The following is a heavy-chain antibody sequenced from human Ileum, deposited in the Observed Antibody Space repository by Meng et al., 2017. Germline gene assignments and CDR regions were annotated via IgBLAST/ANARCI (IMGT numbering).Heavy chain of an antibody. CDR2: IYESGST. Sequence: QVQLQESGPGLVKPSQTLSLTCTVSGGSISSGDYYWSWVRQPPGKGLEWIGEIYESGSTNYNPSLKSRVTISLDRSKNHFSLKLNSVTAADTAVYYCANIVFNWFDSWGQGTLVTVSS. CDR1: GGSISSGDYY. CDR3: ANIVFNWFDS. V-gene: IGHV4-30-4*01. D-gene: IGHD2/OR15-2a*01. J-gene: IGHJ5*01.